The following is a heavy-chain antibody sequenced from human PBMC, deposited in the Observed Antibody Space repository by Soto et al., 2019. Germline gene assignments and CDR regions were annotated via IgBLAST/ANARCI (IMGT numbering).Heavy chain of an antibody. V-gene: IGHV1-69*02. J-gene: IGHJ3*02. CDR1: GGTFSSYT. Sequence: QVQLVQSGAEVKKPGSSVKVSCKASGGTFSSYTISWVRQAPGQGLEWMGRIIPILGIANYAQKFQGRVTITADKSTSTAYMELSSLRSEDTAVYCCASVRYFDWGYAFDIWGQGTMVTVSS. D-gene: IGHD3-9*01. CDR2: IIPILGIA. CDR3: ASVRYFDWGYAFDI.